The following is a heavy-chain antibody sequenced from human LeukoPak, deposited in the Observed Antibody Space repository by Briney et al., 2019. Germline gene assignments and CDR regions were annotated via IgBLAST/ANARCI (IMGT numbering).Heavy chain of an antibody. D-gene: IGHD5-18*01. V-gene: IGHV1-2*02. CDR1: GYTFTGYY. J-gene: IGHJ4*02. Sequence: ASVKVSCKASGYTFTGYYMHWVRQAPGQGLEWMGWINPNSGGTSYAQKFQGRVTMTRDTSISTAYMELSRLRSDDTAVYYCARDGANLDTAIVHLDYWGQGTLVTVSS. CDR2: INPNSGGT. CDR3: ARDGANLDTAIVHLDY.